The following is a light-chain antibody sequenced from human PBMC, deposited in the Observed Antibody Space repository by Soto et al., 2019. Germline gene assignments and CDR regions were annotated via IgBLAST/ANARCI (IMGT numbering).Light chain of an antibody. V-gene: IGKV3-20*01. Sequence: EIVLTQSPGTLSLSPGERATLSCRASQSVSGRFLTWYQQKGGQAPRLLIYGASTRATGIPDRFSGSGSGTDFTLTISRLEPADFAVYYCQHHDSSPTWTFGQGTKVEIK. J-gene: IGKJ1*01. CDR1: QSVSGRF. CDR3: QHHDSSPTWT. CDR2: GAS.